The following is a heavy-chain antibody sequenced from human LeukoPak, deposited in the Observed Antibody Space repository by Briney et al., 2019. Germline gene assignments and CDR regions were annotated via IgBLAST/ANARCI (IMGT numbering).Heavy chain of an antibody. D-gene: IGHD5-12*01. CDR1: GFTFSSYW. Sequence: GGSLRLSCAASGFTFSSYWMSWVRQAPGKGLEWVANIKQDGSEEYYVDSVKGRFTISRDNAKNSLYLQMNSLRAEDTAVYYCARLGYSGYDAFDYWGQGTLVTVSS. V-gene: IGHV3-7*01. CDR2: IKQDGSEE. CDR3: ARLGYSGYDAFDY. J-gene: IGHJ4*02.